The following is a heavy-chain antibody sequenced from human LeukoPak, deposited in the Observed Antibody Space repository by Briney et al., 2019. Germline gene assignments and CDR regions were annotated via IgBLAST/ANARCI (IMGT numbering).Heavy chain of an antibody. CDR1: GYTFTGYY. V-gene: IGHV1-2*06. D-gene: IGHD2-2*01. Sequence: GASVKVSCKASGYTFTGYYMHWVRQAPGQGLEWMGRINPNSGGTNYAQKFQGRVTMTRDTSISTAYMELSRLGSDDTAVYYCARDEDIVVVPAAMPWGQGTLVTVSS. CDR2: INPNSGGT. CDR3: ARDEDIVVVPAAMP. J-gene: IGHJ5*02.